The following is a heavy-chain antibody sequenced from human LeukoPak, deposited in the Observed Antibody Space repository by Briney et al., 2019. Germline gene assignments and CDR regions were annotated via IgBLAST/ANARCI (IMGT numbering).Heavy chain of an antibody. V-gene: IGHV4-59*01. J-gene: IGHJ4*02. D-gene: IGHD2-15*01. Sequence: SETLSLTCTVSGGSFTSYPWSWIRQPPGKGLEWIGFIQYSGTTNYNPSLKSRVTISVDTSKNQFSLKLSSVTAVDTAIYYCARHYCSGGNCYYFDYWGQGILVTVSS. CDR2: IQYSGTT. CDR3: ARHYCSGGNCYYFDY. CDR1: GGSFTSYP.